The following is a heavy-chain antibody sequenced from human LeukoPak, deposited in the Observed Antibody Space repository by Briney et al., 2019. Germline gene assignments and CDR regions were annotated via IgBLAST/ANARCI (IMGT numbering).Heavy chain of an antibody. Sequence: SGGSLRLSCAASGFTLSNYWMSWVRQAPGRGLEWVANIKQDGSEKYYVDSVKGRFTISRGNTKNSLYLQMNSLRAEDTAVYYCAREEDFRFDYWGQGTLVTVSS. CDR1: GFTLSNYW. CDR3: AREEDFRFDY. J-gene: IGHJ4*02. V-gene: IGHV3-7*01. CDR2: IKQDGSEK.